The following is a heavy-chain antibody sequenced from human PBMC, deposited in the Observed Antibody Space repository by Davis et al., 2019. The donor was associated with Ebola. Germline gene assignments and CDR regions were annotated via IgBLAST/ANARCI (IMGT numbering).Heavy chain of an antibody. J-gene: IGHJ5*02. Sequence: PGGSLRLSCKGSGYIFTAYWIGWVRQMPGKGLEWMGIIYPGDSDTRYSPSFQGQVTISVDKSISTAYLQWSSLKASDTAMYYCARRVTKSLDPWGQGTLVTVSS. CDR3: ARRVTKSLDP. D-gene: IGHD2-21*02. CDR2: IYPGDSDT. V-gene: IGHV5-51*01. CDR1: GYIFTAYW.